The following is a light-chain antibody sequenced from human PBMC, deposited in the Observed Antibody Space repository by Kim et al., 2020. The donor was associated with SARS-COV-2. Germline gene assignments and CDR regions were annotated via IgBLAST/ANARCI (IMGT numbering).Light chain of an antibody. CDR3: QQTYSASRT. CDR1: QDISRY. CDR2: TAS. J-gene: IGKJ1*01. Sequence: SSVGDIITITCRASQDISRYLNWYQHKPGKAPKLLIYTASSLQRGVPSRFTGSGSETDFTLTISSLQPEDFATYYCQQTYSASRTFGQGTKVDIK. V-gene: IGKV1-39*01.